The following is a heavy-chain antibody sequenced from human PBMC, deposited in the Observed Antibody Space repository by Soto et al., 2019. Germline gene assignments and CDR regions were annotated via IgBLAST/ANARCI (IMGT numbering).Heavy chain of an antibody. CDR1: VFIVSTNY. Sequence: PRGYLLLYSASSVFIVSTNYMSWVRQAPGKGLEWVSVIYSGGSTYYADSVKGRFTISRDNSKNTLYLQMNSLRAEDTAVYYCARGPGMASGMDVWGQGTPVTVSS. CDR3: ARGPGMASGMDV. V-gene: IGHV3-53*01. D-gene: IGHD1-20*01. CDR2: IYSGGST. J-gene: IGHJ6*02.